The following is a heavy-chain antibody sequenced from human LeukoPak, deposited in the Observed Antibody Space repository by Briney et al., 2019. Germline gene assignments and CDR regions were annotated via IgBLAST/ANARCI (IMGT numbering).Heavy chain of an antibody. D-gene: IGHD3-10*01. CDR3: TRPSHYYGSGSYDF. CDR2: IYPGDSDT. Sequence: GESLKISCKGSGYSFATYWIGWVRQLPGKGLEWMGIIYPGDSDTRYRPSFQGQVTISADKSINAAYLQWSSLKTPDTAMYYCTRPSHYYGSGSYDFWGQGTLVTVSS. CDR1: GYSFATYW. J-gene: IGHJ4*02. V-gene: IGHV5-51*01.